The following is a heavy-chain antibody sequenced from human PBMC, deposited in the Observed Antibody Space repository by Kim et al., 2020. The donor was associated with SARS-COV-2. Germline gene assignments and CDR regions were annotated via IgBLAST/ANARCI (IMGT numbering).Heavy chain of an antibody. J-gene: IGHJ4*02. V-gene: IGHV4-59*01. D-gene: IGHD7-27*01. Sequence: VTTNNNPSLKSRITIVVDTAQNQFSLKLRSVTAADTAVYYCARDYWGSLDYWGQGILVTVSS. CDR2: VTT. CDR3: ARDYWGSLDY.